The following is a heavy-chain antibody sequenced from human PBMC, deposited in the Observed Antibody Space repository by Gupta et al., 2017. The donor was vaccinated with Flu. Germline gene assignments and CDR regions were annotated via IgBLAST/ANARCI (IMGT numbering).Heavy chain of an antibody. D-gene: IGHD3-3*01. Sequence: EVHLAQSGAEVNKPGESLHISCQASGYNFSSYRTRWLRQVPGKGLEWKGIVLPPDSETRDSPSFQGQVNIAADKSSATAYLQWESLKASDTATNDYALRLVDCWSGPDLDYCDHGGQGTLVSVSS. CDR1: GYNFSSYR. V-gene: IGHV5-51*03. CDR2: VLPPDSET. CDR3: ALRLVDCWSGPDLDYCDH. J-gene: IGHJ4*02.